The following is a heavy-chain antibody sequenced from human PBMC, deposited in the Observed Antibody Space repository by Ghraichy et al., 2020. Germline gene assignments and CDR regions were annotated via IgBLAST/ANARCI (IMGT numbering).Heavy chain of an antibody. Sequence: SETLSLSCAVYGGSFSGYIWSWIRRPPGMGLEWIGEVNHGGSTNYNPSLKSRVTISVDTSKNQFSLKLRSLTAADTAVYYCAGRRAAPNYWFFDLWGRGTLVTVSS. CDR3: AGRRAAPNYWFFDL. CDR1: GGSFSGYI. J-gene: IGHJ2*01. D-gene: IGHD6-6*01. V-gene: IGHV4-34*01. CDR2: VNHGGST.